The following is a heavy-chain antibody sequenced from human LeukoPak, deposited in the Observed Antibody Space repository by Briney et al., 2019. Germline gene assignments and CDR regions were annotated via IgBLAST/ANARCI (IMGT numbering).Heavy chain of an antibody. D-gene: IGHD1-26*01. CDR3: AKTTIVGATVDAFDI. CDR1: GLTFSNFG. J-gene: IGHJ3*02. CDR2: IRYDGSNK. Sequence: GGSLRLSCAASGLTFSNFGMHWVRQAPGKWLEWVALIRYDGSNKYYAYSVKCRFTISRDNSKNTLYLQMNSLRVEDTAVYYCAKTTIVGATVDAFDIWGQGTMVTVSS. V-gene: IGHV3-30*02.